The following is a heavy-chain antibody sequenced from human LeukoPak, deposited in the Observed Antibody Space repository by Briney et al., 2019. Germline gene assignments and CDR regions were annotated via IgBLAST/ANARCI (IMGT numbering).Heavy chain of an antibody. V-gene: IGHV1-2*02. CDR2: INPNSGGT. CDR1: GYTFTGYY. J-gene: IGHJ4*02. D-gene: IGHD3-10*01. Sequence: ASVKVSCKASGYTFTGYYMHWVRQAPGQGLEWMGWINPNSGGTNYAQKFQGRVTMTGDTSISTAYMELSRLRSDDTAVYYCARDYRLLWFGEIPDYWGQGTLVTVSS. CDR3: ARDYRLLWFGEIPDY.